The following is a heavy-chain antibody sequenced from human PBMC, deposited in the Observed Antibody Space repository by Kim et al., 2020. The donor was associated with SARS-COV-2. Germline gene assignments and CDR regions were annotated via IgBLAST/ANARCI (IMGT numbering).Heavy chain of an antibody. CDR3: ARLPEPPYYDSSGYLGYYYYGMDV. CDR1: GYSFTSYW. CDR2: IYPGDSDT. V-gene: IGHV5-51*01. J-gene: IGHJ6*02. Sequence: GESLKISCKGSGYSFTSYWIGWVRQMPGKGLEWMGIIYPGDSDTRYSPSFQGQVTISADESISTAYLQWSSLKASDTAMYYCARLPEPPYYDSSGYLGYYYYGMDVWGQGTTVTVSS. D-gene: IGHD3-22*01.